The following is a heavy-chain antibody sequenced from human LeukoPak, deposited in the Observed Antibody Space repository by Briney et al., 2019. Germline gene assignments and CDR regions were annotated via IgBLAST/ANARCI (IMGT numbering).Heavy chain of an antibody. CDR3: AKTTEHITIFGVVYKDAFDI. Sequence: GGSLRLSCAASGFTFSSYWMSWVRQAPGKGLEWVANIKQDGSEKYYVDSVKGRFTISRDNAKNSLYLQMNSLRAEDTALYYCAKTTEHITIFGVVYKDAFDIWGQGTMVTVSS. J-gene: IGHJ3*02. D-gene: IGHD3-3*01. CDR1: GFTFSSYW. V-gene: IGHV3-7*03. CDR2: IKQDGSEK.